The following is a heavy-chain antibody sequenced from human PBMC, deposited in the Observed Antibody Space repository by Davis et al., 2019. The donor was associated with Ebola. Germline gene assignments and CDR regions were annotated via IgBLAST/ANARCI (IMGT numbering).Heavy chain of an antibody. CDR1: GYTFSTYY. V-gene: IGHV1-46*01. Sequence: ASVKVSCKTSGYTFSTYYLHWVRQAPGQGPEWMGLINPGGGTTSIAQRFQGRVTVTSDTSTGSVYMDLSTLTSDDTAVYYCARGLLTDYGDRYFFDLWGQGTLVTVSS. CDR3: ARGLLTDYGDRYFFDL. D-gene: IGHD4-17*01. CDR2: INPGGGTT. J-gene: IGHJ4*02.